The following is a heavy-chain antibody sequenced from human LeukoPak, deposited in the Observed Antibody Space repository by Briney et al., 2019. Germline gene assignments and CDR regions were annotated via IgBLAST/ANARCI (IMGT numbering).Heavy chain of an antibody. CDR3: ARDRYSYGPDDAFDI. J-gene: IGHJ3*02. V-gene: IGHV3-48*03. D-gene: IGHD5-18*01. CDR2: ISSSGSTI. CDR1: GFTFSSYE. Sequence: GGSLRLSCAASGFTFSSYEMNWVRQAPGKGLEGVSYISSSGSTIYYAGYVKGRFTISRDNAKNSLYLQMNSLRAEDTAVYYCARDRYSYGPDDAFDIWGQGTMVTVSS.